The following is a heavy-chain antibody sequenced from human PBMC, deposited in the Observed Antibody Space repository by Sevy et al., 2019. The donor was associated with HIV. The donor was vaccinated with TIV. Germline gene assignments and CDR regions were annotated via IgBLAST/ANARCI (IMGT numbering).Heavy chain of an antibody. CDR1: GFSFTSYG. CDR2: TWYDGSNT. Sequence: GGSLRLSCAASGFSFTSYGMHWVRQAPGKGLEWVAVTWYDGSNTNYADSVKGRFTISRDNSKNTLYLQMNSLRAEDTAVYYWARWAGVGATVFDSWGQGTLVTVSS. J-gene: IGHJ4*02. V-gene: IGHV3-33*01. CDR3: ARWAGVGATVFDS. D-gene: IGHD1-26*01.